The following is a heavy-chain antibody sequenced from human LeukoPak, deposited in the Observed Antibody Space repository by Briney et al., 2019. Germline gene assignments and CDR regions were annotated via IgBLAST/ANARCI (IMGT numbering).Heavy chain of an antibody. J-gene: IGHJ5*02. D-gene: IGHD2-2*01. CDR3: ARSPRYCSSTSCQGGNWFDP. V-gene: IGHV3-11*03. CDR1: GFTFSDYY. CDR2: ISSSSSYT. Sequence: NSGGSLRLSCAASGFTFSDYYISWIRQAPGKGLEWVSCISSSSSYTNYADSVKGRFTISRDNAKNSLYLQMNSLRAEDTAVYYCARSPRYCSSTSCQGGNWFDPWGQGTLVTVSS.